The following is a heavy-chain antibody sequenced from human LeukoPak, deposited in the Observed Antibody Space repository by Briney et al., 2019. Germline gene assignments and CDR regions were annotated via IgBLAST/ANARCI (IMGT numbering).Heavy chain of an antibody. Sequence: ASVKVSCKASGYTFIDYYIIWMRQAPGRGLEYMGWINPKSCATKNGHNFQGRITMTRDTSVNTAYMDLGTLSSDDAAIYFCARGSAVSCTSTTCHDPLDYWGQGTLVTVSS. J-gene: IGHJ4*02. V-gene: IGHV1-2*02. CDR1: GYTFIDYY. CDR2: INPKSCAT. CDR3: ARGSAVSCTSTTCHDPLDY. D-gene: IGHD2-2*01.